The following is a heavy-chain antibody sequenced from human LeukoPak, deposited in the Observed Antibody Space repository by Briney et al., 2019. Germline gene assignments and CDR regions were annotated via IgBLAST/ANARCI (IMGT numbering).Heavy chain of an antibody. CDR3: ARSDYFHN. J-gene: IGHJ3*01. CDR2: SKYDGSTK. Sequence: GGSLRLSCEASGFSLSGSWMHWVRQAPGKGLMWVSQSKYDGSTKSYAASVRGRFTISRDNAKNTLCLHMDSLRAEDTAVYYCARSDYFHNWGQGTMVVVSA. D-gene: IGHD2/OR15-2a*01. CDR1: GFSLSGSW. V-gene: IGHV3-74*01.